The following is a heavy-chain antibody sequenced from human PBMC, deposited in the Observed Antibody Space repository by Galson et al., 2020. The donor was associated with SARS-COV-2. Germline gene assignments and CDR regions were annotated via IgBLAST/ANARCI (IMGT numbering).Heavy chain of an antibody. V-gene: IGHV2-70*11. D-gene: IGHD3-22*01. CDR3: ARLREFYDGSNTEYYFDD. CDR2: IDGDDDK. J-gene: IGHJ4*02. Sequence: SGPTLVKPTQTLTLTCAFSGFSLNTTEMCVTWIRQPPGKALEWLARIDGDDDKYYSPSLKTRLTISKDTSKNQVVLTMTNMDPVDTATYYCARLREFYDGSNTEYYFDDWGQGTLVTVSS. CDR1: GFSLNTTEMC.